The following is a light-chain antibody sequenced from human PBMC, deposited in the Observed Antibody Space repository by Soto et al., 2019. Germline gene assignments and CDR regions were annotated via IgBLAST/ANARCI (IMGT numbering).Light chain of an antibody. Sequence: QSVLTQPASVSGSPGQSITISCTGTSSDVGAYIYVSWYQQHPGKVPKLIIYNVSNRPSGVSNRFSGSKSGNTASLTISGLQAEDEADYYCSSYTSGDSFYFGTGTKATV. CDR1: SSDVGAYIY. J-gene: IGLJ1*01. V-gene: IGLV2-14*01. CDR2: NVS. CDR3: SSYTSGDSFY.